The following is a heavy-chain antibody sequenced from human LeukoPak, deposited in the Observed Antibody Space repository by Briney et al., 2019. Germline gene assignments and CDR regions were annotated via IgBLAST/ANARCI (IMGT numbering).Heavy chain of an antibody. J-gene: IGHJ3*02. Sequence: SQTLSLTCAVSGGSISSGGYSWSWIRQPPGKGLEWIGYIYHSGSTYYNPSLKSRVTISVDRSKNQFSLKLSSVTAADTAVYYCARDGLDAFDIWGQGTMVAVS. CDR3: ARDGLDAFDI. CDR2: IYHSGST. CDR1: GGSISSGGYS. V-gene: IGHV4-30-2*01.